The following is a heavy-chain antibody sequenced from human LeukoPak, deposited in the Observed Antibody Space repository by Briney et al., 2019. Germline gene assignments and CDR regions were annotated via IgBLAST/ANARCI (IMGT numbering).Heavy chain of an antibody. V-gene: IGHV4-39*01. J-gene: IGHJ4*02. CDR3: ARHYGP. Sequence: KPGGSLRLSCAASGFTFSNYNMNWVRQAPGKGLEWIGSIYYSGSTYYNPSLKSRVTISVDTSKNQFSLKLNSVTATDTAVYYCARHYGPWGQGTLVTVSS. D-gene: IGHD3-10*01. CDR2: IYYSGST. CDR1: GFTFSNYN.